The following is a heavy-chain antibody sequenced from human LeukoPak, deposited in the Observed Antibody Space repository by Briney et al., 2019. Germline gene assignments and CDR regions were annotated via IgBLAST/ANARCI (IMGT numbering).Heavy chain of an antibody. Sequence: GGSLRLSCAASGFTFSTYTMNWVRQAPGKGLEWVSVIYSGGSTYYADSVKGRFIISRDNSKNTLYLQMNSLRAEDTAVYYCARESGIAAAVYFDYWGQGTLVTVSS. CDR1: GFTFSTYT. V-gene: IGHV3-66*01. CDR3: ARESGIAAAVYFDY. D-gene: IGHD6-13*01. CDR2: IYSGGST. J-gene: IGHJ4*02.